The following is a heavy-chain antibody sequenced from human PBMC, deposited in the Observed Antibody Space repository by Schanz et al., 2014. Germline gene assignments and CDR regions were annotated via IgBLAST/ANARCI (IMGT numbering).Heavy chain of an antibody. CDR3: ARDSRYCTGVDCKGDAFDL. Sequence: EVQLVESGGGLVQPGGSLRLSCAASGFTFSMSWVRQAPGKGLEWVANIKEDGSKKYYVDSVRGRFTISRDNAKNSLYLQLNSLTAEDTAVYHCARDSRYCTGVDCKGDAFDLWGQGTLVTVSS. CDR1: GFTFS. V-gene: IGHV3-7*01. J-gene: IGHJ3*01. CDR2: IKEDGSKK. D-gene: IGHD2-8*02.